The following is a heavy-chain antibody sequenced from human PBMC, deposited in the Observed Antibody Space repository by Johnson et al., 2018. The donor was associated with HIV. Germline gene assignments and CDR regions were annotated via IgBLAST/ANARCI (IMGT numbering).Heavy chain of an antibody. CDR2: ISGSGGST. J-gene: IGHJ3*02. V-gene: IGHV3-23*04. CDR1: GFTFDDYA. D-gene: IGHD6-13*01. Sequence: VQLVESGGGLVQPGRSLRLSCAASGFTFDDYAMHWVRQAPGKGLEWVSGISGSGGSTYYADSVKGRFTISRDNSKNTLYLQMNSLRAEDTAVYYCAKGIAAAGTVAFDIWGHGTMVTVSS. CDR3: AKGIAAAGTVAFDI.